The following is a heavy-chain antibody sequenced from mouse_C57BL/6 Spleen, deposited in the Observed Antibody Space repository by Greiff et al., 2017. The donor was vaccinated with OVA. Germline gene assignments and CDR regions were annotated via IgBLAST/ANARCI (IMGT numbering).Heavy chain of an antibody. CDR2: IYPGDGDT. D-gene: IGHD4-1*01. CDR3: ASYWGDY. CDR1: GYAFSSSW. J-gene: IGHJ4*01. Sequence: VKLMESGPELVKPGASVKISCKASGYAFSSSWMNWVKQRPGKGLEWIGRIYPGDGDTNYNGKFKGKATLTADKSSSTAYMQLSSLTSEDSAVYFCASYWGDYWGQGTSVTVSS. V-gene: IGHV1-82*01.